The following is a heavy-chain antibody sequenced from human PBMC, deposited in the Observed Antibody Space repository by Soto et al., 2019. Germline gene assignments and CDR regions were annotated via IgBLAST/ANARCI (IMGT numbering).Heavy chain of an antibody. J-gene: IGHJ5*02. D-gene: IGHD3-3*02. V-gene: IGHV3-23*01. Sequence: EVQLLESGGGLVQPGGSLRLSCAASGFTFSSYAMSWVRQAPGKGLEWVSAISGSGGSTYYADSVKGRFTISRDNSKNTLYLQMNSLRAEDTAVYYCAKASIRIRSPSGWFDPWGQGTLVTVSS. CDR2: ISGSGGST. CDR1: GFTFSSYA. CDR3: AKASIRIRSPSGWFDP.